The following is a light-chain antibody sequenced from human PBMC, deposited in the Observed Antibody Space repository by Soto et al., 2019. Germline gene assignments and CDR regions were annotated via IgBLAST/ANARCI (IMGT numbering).Light chain of an antibody. CDR2: DNN. Sequence: QSVLTQPPSVSAAPGQKVTISCSGSSSNIGKNYVSWYQRLPGTAPKLLIYDNNERSSGIPDRFSGSKSGTSATLGIAGLQTGDEADYYCGTWDTSLSAVVFDGGTKLTVL. J-gene: IGLJ2*01. CDR1: SSNIGKNY. CDR3: GTWDTSLSAVV. V-gene: IGLV1-51*01.